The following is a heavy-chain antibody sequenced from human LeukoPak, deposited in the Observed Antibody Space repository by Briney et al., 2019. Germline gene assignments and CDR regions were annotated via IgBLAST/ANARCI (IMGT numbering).Heavy chain of an antibody. CDR1: GGSISNFY. Sequence: SETLSLTCTVSGGSISNFYWSWIRQPAGKTLEWIGRIYSSGSTNYNPSPKSRVTMSLDTSKNQFSLKLSSVTAADTAVYYCARTRTTPSPGLNWFDPWGQGTLVTVSS. CDR2: IYSSGST. J-gene: IGHJ5*02. D-gene: IGHD1-1*01. V-gene: IGHV4-4*07. CDR3: ARTRTTPSPGLNWFDP.